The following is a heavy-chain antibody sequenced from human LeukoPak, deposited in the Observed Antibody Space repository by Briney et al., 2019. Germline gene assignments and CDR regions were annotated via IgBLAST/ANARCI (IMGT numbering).Heavy chain of an antibody. V-gene: IGHV4-39*01. J-gene: IGHJ3*01. Sequence: SETLSLTCTVSGGSISSSSYYWGWIRQPPGKGLEWIGSIYYSGSTYYNPSLKSRVTISVDTSKNQFSLKLSSVTAADTAVYYCARGWELLNDAFDVWGQGAMVTVCS. D-gene: IGHD1-26*01. CDR3: ARGWELLNDAFDV. CDR1: GGSISSSSYY. CDR2: IYYSGST.